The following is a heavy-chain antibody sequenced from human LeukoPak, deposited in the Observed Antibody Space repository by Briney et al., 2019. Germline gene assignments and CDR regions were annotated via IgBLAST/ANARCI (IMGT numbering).Heavy chain of an antibody. CDR1: GFTFSSYW. CDR3: ARALYPYDFWSGYFTPTFDP. V-gene: IGHV3-74*01. CDR2: INSDGSST. J-gene: IGHJ5*02. D-gene: IGHD3-3*01. Sequence: GGSLRLSCAASGFTFSSYWMHWVRQAPGKGLVWVSRINSDGSSTSYADSVKGRFTISRDNAKNTLYLQMNSLRAEDTAVYYCARALYPYDFWSGYFTPTFDPWGQGTLVTVSS.